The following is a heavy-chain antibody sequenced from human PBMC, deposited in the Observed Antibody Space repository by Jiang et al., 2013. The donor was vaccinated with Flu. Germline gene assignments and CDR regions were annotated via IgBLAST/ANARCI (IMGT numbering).Heavy chain of an antibody. CDR1: GFIFSSYA. CDR3: ARDDYYDSSGYYYPEDY. D-gene: IGHD3-22*01. CDR2: ISYDGSNK. V-gene: IGHV3-30-3*01. J-gene: IGHJ4*02. Sequence: QLLESGGGVVQPGRSLRLSCAASGFIFSSYAMHWVRQAPGKGLEWVAVISYDGSNKYYADSVKGRFTISRDNSKNTLYLQMNSLRAEDTAVYYCARDDYYDSSGYYYPEDYWGQGTLVTVSS.